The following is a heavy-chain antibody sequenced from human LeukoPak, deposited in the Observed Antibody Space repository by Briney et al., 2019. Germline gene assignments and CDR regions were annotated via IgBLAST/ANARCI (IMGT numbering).Heavy chain of an antibody. CDR1: GFTFSGSA. CDR2: IRSKANSYAT. D-gene: IGHD2-15*01. V-gene: IGHV3-73*01. CDR3: TSPPYCSGGSCYSDYYYYMDV. Sequence: GGSLRLSCAASGFTFSGSAMHWVRQASGKGLEWVGRIRSKANSYATAYAASVKGRFTISRDDSKNTAYLQMNSLKTEDTAVYFCTSPPYCSGGSCYSDYYYYMDVWGKGTTVTVSS. J-gene: IGHJ6*03.